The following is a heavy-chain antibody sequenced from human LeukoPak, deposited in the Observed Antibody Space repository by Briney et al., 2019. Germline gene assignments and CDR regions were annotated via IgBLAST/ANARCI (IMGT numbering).Heavy chain of an antibody. V-gene: IGHV3-7*01. CDR3: ARRRGSTSGSYYMDV. D-gene: IGHD2-2*01. J-gene: IGHJ6*03. CDR2: IKRDGSEK. Sequence: GGSLRLSCAASGFTFSSYWMSWVRQAPGKGLEWVANIKRDGSEKYYVDSVKGRFTISRDNAKNSLYLQMNSLRAEDTAVYYCARRRGSTSGSYYMDVWGKGTTVTVSS. CDR1: GFTFSSYW.